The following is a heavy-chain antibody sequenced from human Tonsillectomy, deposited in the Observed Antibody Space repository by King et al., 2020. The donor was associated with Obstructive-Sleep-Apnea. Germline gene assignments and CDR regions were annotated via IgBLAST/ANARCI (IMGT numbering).Heavy chain of an antibody. CDR1: GFTFSSYW. CDR3: ATTLLDP. V-gene: IGHV3-7*01. CDR2: INQDGGDK. D-gene: IGHD2-15*01. J-gene: IGHJ5*02. Sequence: VQLVESGGGLVQPGGSLRLSCAVSGFTFSSYWMSWVRQAPGKGLEWVAKINQDGGDKYYVDSVKGRFTISRDNDKNLLHLQMNSLRAEDTAVYYCATTLLDPWGQGTLVTVSS.